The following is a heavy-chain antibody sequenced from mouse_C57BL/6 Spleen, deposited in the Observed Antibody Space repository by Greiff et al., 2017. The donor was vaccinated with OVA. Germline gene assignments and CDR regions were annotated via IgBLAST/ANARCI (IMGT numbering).Heavy chain of an antibody. V-gene: IGHV5-16*01. CDR1: GFTFSDYY. CDR2: INYDGSST. CDR3: ARDLGVGYFDY. Sequence: EVHLVESEGGLVQPGSSMKLSCTASGFTFSDYYMAWVRQVPEKGLEWVANINYDGSSTYYLDSLKSRFIISRDNAKNILYLQMSSLKSEDTATYYCARDLGVGYFDYWGQGTTLTVSS. D-gene: IGHD4-1*01. J-gene: IGHJ2*01.